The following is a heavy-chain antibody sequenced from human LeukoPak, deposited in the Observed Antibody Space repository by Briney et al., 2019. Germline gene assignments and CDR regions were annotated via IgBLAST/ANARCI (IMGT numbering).Heavy chain of an antibody. D-gene: IGHD1-26*01. V-gene: IGHV3-48*03. CDR3: QLKEPDY. Sequence: PGGSLRLSCVASEFTLSSYEMNWVRQAPGKGLEWVSKIGSSGTTKTYADSVEGRFTISRDNSKNTVYLQMNTLRAEDTAVYYCQLKEPDYWGQGTLVTVSS. CDR2: IGSSGTTK. J-gene: IGHJ4*02. CDR1: EFTLSSYE.